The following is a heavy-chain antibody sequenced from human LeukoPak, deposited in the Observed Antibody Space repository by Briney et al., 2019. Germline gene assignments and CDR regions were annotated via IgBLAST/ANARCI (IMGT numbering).Heavy chain of an antibody. CDR1: GYTFTSYG. Sequence: ASVKVSFKASGYTFTSYGISWVRQAPGQGLEWMGWFSAYNGNTNYAQKLQGRVTMTTDISTSIAYMELRCESSGDTPVVYYARYGSFTDFRYYDYWGQGTLVTVSS. V-gene: IGHV1-18*01. CDR2: FSAYNGNT. CDR3: ARYGSFTDFRYYDY. J-gene: IGHJ4*02. D-gene: IGHD3-3*01.